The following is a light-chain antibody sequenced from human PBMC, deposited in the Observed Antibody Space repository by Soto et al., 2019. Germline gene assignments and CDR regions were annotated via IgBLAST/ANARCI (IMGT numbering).Light chain of an antibody. V-gene: IGKV1-5*03. Sequence: DIQMTQSPSTLSASVGDRVTITCRASQSISSWLAWYQQKPGKAPKLLIYNASSLESGVPSRFSGSGSGTAFTLTIISLQHADFATFYCQQYNSYPCTFGQGTKVEIK. J-gene: IGKJ1*01. CDR1: QSISSW. CDR3: QQYNSYPCT. CDR2: NAS.